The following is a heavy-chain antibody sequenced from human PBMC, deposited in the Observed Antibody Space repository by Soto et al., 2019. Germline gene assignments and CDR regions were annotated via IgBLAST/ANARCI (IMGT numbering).Heavy chain of an antibody. J-gene: IGHJ6*03. D-gene: IGHD2-15*01. Sequence: GASVKVSCKASGYTFSSYGISWVRQAPGQGVEWMGWISAYNGNTNYAQKLQGRVTMTTDTSTSTAYMELRSLRSDDTAVYYCARAPGWRCSGGSCPTAYYYYYMDVWGKGTTVTVSS. CDR1: GYTFSSYG. V-gene: IGHV1-18*01. CDR2: ISAYNGNT. CDR3: ARAPGWRCSGGSCPTAYYYYYMDV.